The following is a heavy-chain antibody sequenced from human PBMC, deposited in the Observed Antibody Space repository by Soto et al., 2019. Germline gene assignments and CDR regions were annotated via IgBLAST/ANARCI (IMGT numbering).Heavy chain of an antibody. CDR1: GGSFSGYY. J-gene: IGHJ6*02. CDR3: ARAGRVYYYYYGMDV. CDR2: INHSGST. V-gene: IGHV4-34*01. Sequence: PSETLSLTCAVYGGSFSGYYWSWIRQPPGKGLEWIGEINHSGSTNYNPSLKSRVTISVDTSKNQFSLKLSSVTAADTAVYYCARAGRVYYYYYGMDVWGQGTTVTVSS.